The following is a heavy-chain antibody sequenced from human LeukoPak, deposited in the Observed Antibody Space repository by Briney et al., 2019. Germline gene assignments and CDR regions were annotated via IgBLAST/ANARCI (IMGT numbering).Heavy chain of an antibody. V-gene: IGHV4-39*01. J-gene: IGHJ5*02. CDR1: GGSINSSNYY. D-gene: IGHD2-15*01. Sequence: NPSETLSLTCTVSGGSINSSNYYWAWIRQPPGKGLEWIGSIYYTGTTFYSVSLRSRVTISVDSSKNQISLRLGSVTASDSSLYFCARHGGLPAVVEAFDPWGQGALVTVSS. CDR2: IYYTGTT. CDR3: ARHGGLPAVVEAFDP.